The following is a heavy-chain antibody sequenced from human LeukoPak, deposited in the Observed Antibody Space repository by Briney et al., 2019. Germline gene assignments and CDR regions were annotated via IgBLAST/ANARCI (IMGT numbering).Heavy chain of an antibody. J-gene: IGHJ5*02. CDR3: ARGGVRKQQLSDWFDP. V-gene: IGHV1-2*02. CDR1: GYTFTGYY. CDR2: INPNSGGT. Sequence: ASVKVSCKASGYTFTGYYMHWVRPAPGQGLEWMGWINPNSGGTNYAQKFQGRVTMTRDTSISTAYMELSRLRSDDTAVYYCARGGVRKQQLSDWFDPWGQGTLVTVSS. D-gene: IGHD6-13*01.